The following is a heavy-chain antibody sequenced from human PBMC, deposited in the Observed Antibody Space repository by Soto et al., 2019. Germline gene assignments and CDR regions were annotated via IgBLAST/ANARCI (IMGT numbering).Heavy chain of an antibody. Sequence: EVQVLESGGGLVQPGGSLRLSCAASGFTFSSYAMSWVRQAPGQGLEWVSAISGSGSNPYYADSVKGRFTISRHNCKNALYLQMNSLRADDTALSYCAKTASMTIRDGFHHWGQGTLVTVSS. CDR2: ISGSGSNP. V-gene: IGHV3-23*01. CDR3: AKTASMTIRDGFHH. D-gene: IGHD4-17*01. CDR1: GFTFSSYA. J-gene: IGHJ4*02.